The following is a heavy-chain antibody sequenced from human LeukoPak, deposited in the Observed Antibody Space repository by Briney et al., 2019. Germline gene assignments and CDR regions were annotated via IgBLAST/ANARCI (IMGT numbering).Heavy chain of an antibody. D-gene: IGHD1-26*01. CDR2: IYSGGST. Sequence: GGSLRLSCAASGFTVSSNYMSWVRQAPGKGLEWVSVIYSGGSTYYADSVKGRFTISRDNSKNTLYLQMNSLRAEDTAVYYCARESGSYPIGAFDIWGQGTMVTVSS. CDR3: ARESGSYPIGAFDI. J-gene: IGHJ3*02. V-gene: IGHV3-66*01. CDR1: GFTVSSNY.